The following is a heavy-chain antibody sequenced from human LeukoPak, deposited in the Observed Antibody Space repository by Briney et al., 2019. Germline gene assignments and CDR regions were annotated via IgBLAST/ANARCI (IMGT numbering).Heavy chain of an antibody. CDR2: ISYDGSNK. CDR3: AKQGQWLVLDY. D-gene: IGHD6-19*01. J-gene: IGHJ4*02. V-gene: IGHV3-30*18. CDR1: GFTFSSYG. Sequence: GGSLRLSCAASGFTFSSYGMHWVRQAPGKGLEWVAVISYDGSNKYYADSVKGRFTISRDNSKNTLYLQMNSLRAEDTAVYYCAKQGQWLVLDYWGQGTLVTVSS.